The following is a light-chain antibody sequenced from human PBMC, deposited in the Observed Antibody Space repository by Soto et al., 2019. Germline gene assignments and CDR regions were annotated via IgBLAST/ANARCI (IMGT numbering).Light chain of an antibody. CDR3: QQTYSTPIT. CDR2: AAS. J-gene: IGKJ5*01. Sequence: DIQMTQSPSSLSASVGDRVSITCRASQRINTYLNWYQQKPGKAPKLLMYAASSLQREVPSRFSGSGSGTNFTLIISILQPEDFATYYCQQTYSTPITFGQGTRLEIK. CDR1: QRINTY. V-gene: IGKV1-39*01.